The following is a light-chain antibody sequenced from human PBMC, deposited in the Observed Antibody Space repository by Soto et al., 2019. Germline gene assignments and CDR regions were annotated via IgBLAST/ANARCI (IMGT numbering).Light chain of an antibody. Sequence: GDRVTIPCRASQSISSWLAWYQQKPGKAPKLLIYDASSLESGVPSRFSGSGSGTEFTLTITSLQPDGFATYYCQQDNSYPWTFGQGTKVDIK. CDR2: DAS. CDR3: QQDNSYPWT. CDR1: QSISSW. V-gene: IGKV1-5*01. J-gene: IGKJ1*01.